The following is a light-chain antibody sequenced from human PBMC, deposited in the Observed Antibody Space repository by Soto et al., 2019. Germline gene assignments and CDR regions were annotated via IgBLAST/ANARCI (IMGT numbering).Light chain of an antibody. CDR2: GAS. V-gene: IGKV3-15*01. CDR3: QQYNSWPPVYT. Sequence: EIVMTQSQATLSVSPGERATLSCRASQSVSSNYLAWYQQKPGQAPRLLIYGASTRATGVPARFSGSGSGTEFTLTITSLQSEDFAVYYCQQYNSWPPVYTFGQGTKLEI. J-gene: IGKJ2*01. CDR1: QSVSSN.